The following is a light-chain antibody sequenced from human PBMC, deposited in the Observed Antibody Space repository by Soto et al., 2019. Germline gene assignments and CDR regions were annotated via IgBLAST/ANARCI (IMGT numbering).Light chain of an antibody. CDR1: SSDVGGYYY. CDR2: EVI. J-gene: IGLJ2*01. CDR3: SSYAGSSNFVV. V-gene: IGLV2-8*01. Sequence: QSALTQPPSASGSPGQSVTISCTGTSSDVGGYYYVSWYQQHPDKAPKLLLYEVIKRPSGVPNRFSGSKSGNTASLTVSGLQAEDEADYYCSSYAGSSNFVVFGGGTQLTVL.